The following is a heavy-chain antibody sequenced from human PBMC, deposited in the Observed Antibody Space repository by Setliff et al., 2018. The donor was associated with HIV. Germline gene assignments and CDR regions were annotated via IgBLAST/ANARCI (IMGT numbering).Heavy chain of an antibody. V-gene: IGHV4-31*03. Sequence: SETLSLTCNVSGSSLSSGIYYWTWIRQQPGKGLEWIGYISYSGSTYYNPSLKSRLTMSIDTSKSHFSLNLNSVTAADTAVYYCARGATSITFDYWSQGTLVTVSS. CDR2: ISYSGST. CDR3: ARGATSITFDY. CDR1: GSSLSSGIYY. J-gene: IGHJ4*02.